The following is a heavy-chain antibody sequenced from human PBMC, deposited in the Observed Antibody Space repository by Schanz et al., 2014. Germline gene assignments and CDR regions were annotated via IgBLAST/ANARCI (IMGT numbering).Heavy chain of an antibody. CDR3: ARLDPYCRSGTCSRAFDF. CDR1: GFSFSSYA. Sequence: DVQLLESGGGLVEPGGSLRLSCAASGFSFSSYAMSWVRQAPGKGLEWVSAISGSGGSTYYADSVKGRFTISRDNFKGALYLQMSSLRPEDTAVYYCARLDPYCRSGTCSRAFDFCGQGTLVTVSS. CDR2: ISGSGGST. V-gene: IGHV3-23*01. J-gene: IGHJ4*02. D-gene: IGHD2-15*01.